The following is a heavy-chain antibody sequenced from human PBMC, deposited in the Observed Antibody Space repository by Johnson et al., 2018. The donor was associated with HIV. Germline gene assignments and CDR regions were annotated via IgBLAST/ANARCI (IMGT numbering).Heavy chain of an antibody. V-gene: IGHV3-7*03. CDR3: ARDRDYGSGAFDV. J-gene: IGHJ3*01. CDR1: GFTFSRYW. Sequence: VQLVESGGGLVQPGGSLRLSCAASGFTFSRYWMSWVRQAPGKGLEWVANIKQDGSEKYYVDSVKGRFTISRDNAKNSLYLQMNSLRAEDTAVYYCARDRDYGSGAFDVWGPGTMVTVSS. CDR2: IKQDGSEK. D-gene: IGHD3-10*01.